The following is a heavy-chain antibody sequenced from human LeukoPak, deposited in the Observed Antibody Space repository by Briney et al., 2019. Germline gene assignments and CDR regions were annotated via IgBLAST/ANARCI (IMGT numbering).Heavy chain of an antibody. CDR2: IGTAGDT. J-gene: IGHJ4*02. CDR1: GFTFSSYD. CDR3: ARDTGRGGWPDDY. V-gene: IGHV3-13*01. D-gene: IGHD6-19*01. Sequence: GGPLRLSCAASGFTFSSYDMHWVRQPTGRGLEWVSAIGTAGDTYYPGSVKGRFTISRENAKNSLSLQINSLRADDTAVYYCARDTGRGGWPDDYWGQGTLVTVPS.